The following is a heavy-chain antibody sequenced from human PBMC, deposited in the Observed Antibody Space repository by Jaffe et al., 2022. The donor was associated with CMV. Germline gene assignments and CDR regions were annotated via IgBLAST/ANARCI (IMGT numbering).Heavy chain of an antibody. Sequence: QVQLQESGPGLVKPSETLSLTCTVSGGSISSYYWSWIRQPPGKGLEWIGYIYYSGSTNYNPSLKSRVTISVDTSKNQFSLKLSSVTAADTAVYYCARLSLGVVDSYGLYWDNWFDPWGQGTLVTVSS. CDR3: ARLSLGVVDSYGLYWDNWFDP. CDR1: GGSISSYY. CDR2: IYYSGST. V-gene: IGHV4-59*08. D-gene: IGHD5-18*01. J-gene: IGHJ5*02.